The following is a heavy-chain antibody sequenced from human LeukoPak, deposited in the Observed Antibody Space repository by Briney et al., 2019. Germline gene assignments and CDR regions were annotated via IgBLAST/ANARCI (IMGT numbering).Heavy chain of an antibody. CDR1: GGSFSGYY. CDR2: INHSGST. J-gene: IGHJ4*02. Sequence: SETLSLTCAVYGGSFSGYYWSWIRQPPGKGLEWIGEINHSGSTNYNPSLKSRVTISVDTSKNQFSLKLSSVTAADTAVYYCARHPGGYYDSSGDYYFDYWGQGTLVTVSS. V-gene: IGHV4-34*01. CDR3: ARHPGGYYDSSGDYYFDY. D-gene: IGHD3-22*01.